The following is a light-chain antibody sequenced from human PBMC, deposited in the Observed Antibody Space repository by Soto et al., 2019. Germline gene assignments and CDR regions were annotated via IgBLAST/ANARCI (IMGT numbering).Light chain of an antibody. V-gene: IGKV3-20*01. CDR1: QSVTSRY. J-gene: IGKJ4*01. CDR3: QQYGSSPPLS. Sequence: IVLTQSPGTLSLSPGERSSLSCRASQSVTSRYLAGYQQKPGQAPSHLIYGASSRATGIPDRFSGSGSGTDFTLTISRLEPEDFAVYYCQQYGSSPPLSFGGGTKVDIK. CDR2: GAS.